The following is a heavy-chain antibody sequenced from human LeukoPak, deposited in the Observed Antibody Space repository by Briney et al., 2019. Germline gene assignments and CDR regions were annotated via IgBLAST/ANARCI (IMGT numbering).Heavy chain of an antibody. CDR2: IYWDDDK. Sequence: SGPTLVKPTQTLTLTCTFSGFSLSTSGVGVGWIRQPPGKALEWLALIYWDDDKRFSPSLKSRLTITKDTSKNQVVLTMTNMDPVDTATYYCAHRQNWGEAFDIWGQGTMVTVSS. CDR3: AHRQNWGEAFDI. J-gene: IGHJ3*02. CDR1: GFSLSTSGVG. D-gene: IGHD7-27*01. V-gene: IGHV2-5*02.